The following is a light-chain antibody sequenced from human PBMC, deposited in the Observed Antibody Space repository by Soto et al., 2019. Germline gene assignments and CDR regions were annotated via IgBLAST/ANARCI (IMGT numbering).Light chain of an antibody. CDR2: AND. V-gene: IGLV1-44*01. J-gene: IGLJ1*01. CDR1: SSNIAPNT. Sequence: QSVLTQPPSASGTPGQRVTISCSGSSSNIAPNTVNWYQHLPGAAPQLLIFANDRRPSGVPDRFSGSRSGTSASLAISGLQSEDEADYYCVAWDDSLNGYVFGTGTKVTVL. CDR3: VAWDDSLNGYV.